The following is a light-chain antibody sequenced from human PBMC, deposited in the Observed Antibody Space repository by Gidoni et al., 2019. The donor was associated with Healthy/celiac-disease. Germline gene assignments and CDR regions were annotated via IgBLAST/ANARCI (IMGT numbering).Light chain of an antibody. J-gene: IGKJ2*01. V-gene: IGKV3-11*01. Sequence: ELVLTQSPATLSLSPGERATLPCRASQSVSSYLAWYQQKPGQAPRLLIYDASNRATGIPAKLSGSGSGTDFTLTISSLEPEDFAVDYCQQRSNWPPYTFGQGTKLEIK. CDR3: QQRSNWPPYT. CDR2: DAS. CDR1: QSVSSY.